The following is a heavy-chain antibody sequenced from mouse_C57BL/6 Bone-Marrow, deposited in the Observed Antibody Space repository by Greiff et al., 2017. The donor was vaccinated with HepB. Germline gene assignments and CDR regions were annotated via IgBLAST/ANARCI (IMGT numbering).Heavy chain of an antibody. V-gene: IGHV5-17*01. D-gene: IGHD1-1*01. CDR2: ISSGSSTI. CDR1: GFTFSDYG. CDR3: ARRRTYYGSSYVFYFDY. J-gene: IGHJ2*01. Sequence: EVMLVESGGGLVKPGGSLKLSCAASGFTFSDYGMHWVRQAPEKGLEWVAYISSGSSTIYYADTVKGRFTISRDNAKNTLFLQMTSLRSEDTAMYYCARRRTYYGSSYVFYFDYWGQGTTLTVSS.